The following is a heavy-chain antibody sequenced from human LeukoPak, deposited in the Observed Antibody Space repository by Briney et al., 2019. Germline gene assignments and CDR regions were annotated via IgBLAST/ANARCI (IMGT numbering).Heavy chain of an antibody. V-gene: IGHV3-23*01. D-gene: IGHD1-26*01. CDR2: ISVSGGSS. J-gene: IGHJ4*02. Sequence: GGSLRLSCAASGFTFAGYAMSWVRQAPGKGLEWVSAISVSGGSSYYADSVKGRFTISRDNSKNTLFLQMNSLRAEDTAVYYCANGGILGTTHFDYWGQGTLATVSS. CDR3: ANGGILGTTHFDY. CDR1: GFTFAGYA.